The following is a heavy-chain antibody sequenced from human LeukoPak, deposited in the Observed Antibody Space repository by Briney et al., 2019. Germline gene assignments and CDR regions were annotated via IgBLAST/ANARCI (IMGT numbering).Heavy chain of an antibody. D-gene: IGHD3-3*01. CDR3: AREGTILDYYYYGMDV. V-gene: IGHV3-48*03. CDR1: GFTFSSYE. Sequence: PGGSLRLSCAASGFTFSSYEMNWVRQAPGKGLEWVSYISSSGSTIYYADSVKGRFTISRDNAKNSLYLQMNSLRAEDTAVYYCAREGTILDYYYYGMDVWGQGTTVTVSS. CDR2: ISSSGSTI. J-gene: IGHJ6*02.